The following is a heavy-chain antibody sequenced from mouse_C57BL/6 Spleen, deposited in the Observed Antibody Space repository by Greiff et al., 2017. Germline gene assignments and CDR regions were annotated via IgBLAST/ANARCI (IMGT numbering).Heavy chain of an antibody. D-gene: IGHD2-4*01. V-gene: IGHV1-15*01. CDR3: TNYEYDY. J-gene: IGHJ2*01. Sequence: VQVVESGAELVRPGASVTLSCKASGYTFTDYAMHWVKQTPVHGLEWIGAIDPETGGTAYNQKFKGKAILTADKSSSTAYMELRSLTSEDSAVYYCTNYEYDYWGQGTTLTGSS. CDR2: IDPETGGT. CDR1: GYTFTDYA.